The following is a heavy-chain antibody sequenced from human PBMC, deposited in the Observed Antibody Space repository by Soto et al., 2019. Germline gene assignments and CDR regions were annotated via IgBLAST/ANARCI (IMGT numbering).Heavy chain of an antibody. Sequence: SETLSLTCTVSGFSISSYYWSWIRQPPGKGLEWIGEINHSGSTNYNPPLTHRATLSVDTSKNQVSLKLTSVTAADTAVYYCARLASGWQYYYFDFWGRGTPVTVSS. D-gene: IGHD6-19*01. V-gene: IGHV4-34*01. CDR3: ARLASGWQYYYFDF. CDR2: INHSGST. CDR1: GFSISSYY. J-gene: IGHJ2*01.